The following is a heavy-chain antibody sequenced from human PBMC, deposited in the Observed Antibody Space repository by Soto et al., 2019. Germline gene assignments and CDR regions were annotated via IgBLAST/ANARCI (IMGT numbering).Heavy chain of an antibody. CDR3: AKSPLATVLMIYDDIPHWFDP. Sequence: GGSLRLSCAASGFTISTFAMSWVRQAPGRGLEWVSAISGDGKTTHYADSVKGRFTISRDNSQNTLYLQMDGLRPEDTAPYHCAKSPLATVLMIYDDIPHWFDPWGRGTQVTVSS. D-gene: IGHD2-8*01. CDR1: GFTISTFA. V-gene: IGHV3-23*01. CDR2: ISGDGKTT. J-gene: IGHJ5*02.